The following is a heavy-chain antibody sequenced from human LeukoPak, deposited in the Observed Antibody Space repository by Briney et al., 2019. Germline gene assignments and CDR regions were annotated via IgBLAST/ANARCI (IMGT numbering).Heavy chain of an antibody. CDR2: IYTSGST. CDR3: ARGWTTVTTGDNWFDP. CDR1: GGSISSGSYY. Sequence: SETLSLTCTVSGGSISSGSYYWSWIRQPAGKGLEWIGRIYTSGSTNYNPSLKSRVTISVDTSKNQFSLKLSSVTAADTAVYYCARGWTTVTTGDNWFDPWGQGTLVTVSS. D-gene: IGHD4-11*01. J-gene: IGHJ5*02. V-gene: IGHV4-61*02.